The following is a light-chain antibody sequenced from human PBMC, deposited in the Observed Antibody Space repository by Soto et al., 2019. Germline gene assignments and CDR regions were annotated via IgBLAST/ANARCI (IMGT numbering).Light chain of an antibody. V-gene: IGKV3-15*01. CDR1: QSISSN. CDR3: QQYNNWPRT. CDR2: GAS. J-gene: IGKJ1*01. Sequence: EIVMTQSPVTLSVSPGESATLSCRASQSISSNLAWYQQKPGQAPRLLIYGASTRATDIPARFSGSGSGTEFTLTISSLQSEDFVVYYCQQYNNWPRTFGQGNKVEIK.